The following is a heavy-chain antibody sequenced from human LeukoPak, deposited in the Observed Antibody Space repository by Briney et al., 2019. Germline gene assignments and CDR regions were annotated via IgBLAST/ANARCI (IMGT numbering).Heavy chain of an antibody. V-gene: IGHV3-23*01. CDR3: AREMATNSALDY. CDR1: GFTFSSYA. CDR2: ISGSGGST. D-gene: IGHD5-24*01. J-gene: IGHJ4*02. Sequence: PGGSLRLSCAASGFTFSSYAMSWVRQAPGKGLEWVSAISGSGGSTSYADSVKGRFTISRDNAKNTLYLQMNSLRAEDTAVYYCAREMATNSALDYWGQGTLVTVSS.